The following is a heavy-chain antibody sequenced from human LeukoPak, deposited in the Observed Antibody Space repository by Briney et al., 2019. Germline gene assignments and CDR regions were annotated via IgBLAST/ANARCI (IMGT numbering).Heavy chain of an antibody. CDR3: ARALYGSETYDYYYGMDV. CDR1: GSTFSSYS. CDR2: ISSSSSYI. D-gene: IGHD3-10*01. Sequence: KPGGSLRLSCAASGSTFSSYSMNWVRQAPGKGLEWVSSISSSSSYIYYADSVKGRFTISRDNAKNSLYLQMNSLRAEDTAVYYCARALYGSETYDYYYGMDVWGQGTTVTVSS. J-gene: IGHJ6*02. V-gene: IGHV3-21*01.